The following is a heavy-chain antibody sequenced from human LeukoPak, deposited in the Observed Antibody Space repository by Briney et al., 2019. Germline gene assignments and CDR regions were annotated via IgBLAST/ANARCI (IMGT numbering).Heavy chain of an antibody. Sequence: GASVKVSCKASGGTFSSYAISWVRQAPGKGLEWMGGFDPEDGETIYAQKFQGRVTMTEDTSTDTAYMELSSLRSEDTAVYYCATPAIVGATSDFDYWGQGTLVTVSS. D-gene: IGHD1-26*01. CDR3: ATPAIVGATSDFDY. CDR2: FDPEDGET. V-gene: IGHV1-24*01. J-gene: IGHJ4*02. CDR1: GGTFSSYA.